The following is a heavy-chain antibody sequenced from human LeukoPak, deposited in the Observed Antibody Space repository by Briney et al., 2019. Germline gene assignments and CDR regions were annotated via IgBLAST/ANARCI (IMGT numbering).Heavy chain of an antibody. D-gene: IGHD3-22*01. J-gene: IGHJ4*02. CDR2: IIPIFGTA. CDR3: ASSRGYYDSSGHYFDY. V-gene: IGHV1-69*06. CDR1: GGTFSSYA. Sequence: SVKVSCKASGGTFSSYAISWVRQAPGQGLEWMGGIIPIFGTANYAQKFQGRVTITADKSTSTAYMELSSLRSEDTAVYYCASSRGYYDSSGHYFDYWGQGTLVTVSS.